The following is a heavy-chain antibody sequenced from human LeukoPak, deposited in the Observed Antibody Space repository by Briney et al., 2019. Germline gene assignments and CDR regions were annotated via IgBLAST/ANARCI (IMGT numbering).Heavy chain of an antibody. CDR1: GFTFSSDW. D-gene: IGHD4-11*01. CDR2: IKQEGSEK. V-gene: IGHV3-7*01. J-gene: IGHJ4*02. Sequence: GGSLRLSCAASGFTFSSDWMSWVRQAPGKGLEWVATIKQEGSEKYYVDSVKGRFTISRDYAKNSLYLQMNSLRADDTAVYYCARELDHDYSDFYFDSWGQGTLVTVSS. CDR3: ARELDHDYSDFYFDS.